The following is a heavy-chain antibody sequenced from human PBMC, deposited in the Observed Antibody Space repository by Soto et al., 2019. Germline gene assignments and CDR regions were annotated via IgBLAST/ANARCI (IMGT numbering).Heavy chain of an antibody. J-gene: IGHJ4*02. Sequence: SQTISRTCAISGDSLSSNSAAWKWIRQSPSRGLEWLGRTYYRSKWYNDYAASVKSRMTINPDTSKNQFSLQLNSVTPEDTAVYYCARGSYTSTWYWGQGTLVTVSS. CDR3: ARGSYTSTWY. CDR2: TYYRSKWYN. V-gene: IGHV6-1*01. D-gene: IGHD6-13*01. CDR1: GDSLSSNSAA.